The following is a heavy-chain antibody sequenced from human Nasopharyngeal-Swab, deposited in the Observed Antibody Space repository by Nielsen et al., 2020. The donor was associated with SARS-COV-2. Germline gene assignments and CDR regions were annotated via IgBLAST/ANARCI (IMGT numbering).Heavy chain of an antibody. V-gene: IGHV4-61*02. CDR3: ATADRSRGVIPAVMAARQYYYYMDV. CDR2: IYTSGST. D-gene: IGHD2-2*01. Sequence: SETLSLTCSVSGGSISSGSYYWNWIRQPAGKGLEWIGRIYTSGSTDYNPSLRSRVTISVDTSQNQFSLKLSSVTAADTAVYYCATADRSRGVIPAVMAARQYYYYMDVWGKGTTVTVSS. J-gene: IGHJ6*03. CDR1: GGSISSGSYY.